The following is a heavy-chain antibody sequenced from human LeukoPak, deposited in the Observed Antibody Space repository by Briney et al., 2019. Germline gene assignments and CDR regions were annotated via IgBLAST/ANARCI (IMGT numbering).Heavy chain of an antibody. D-gene: IGHD3-22*01. V-gene: IGHV3-15*01. Sequence: GGSLRLSCAASGFTFSNAWMSWVRQAPGKGLEWVGRIKSKTDGGTTDYAAPVKGRFTISRDDSKTTLYLQMNNLKTEDTAVYYCTTALRVAIRSAFDIWGQGTMVTVSS. CDR3: TTALRVAIRSAFDI. CDR1: GFTFSNAW. J-gene: IGHJ3*02. CDR2: IKSKTDGGTT.